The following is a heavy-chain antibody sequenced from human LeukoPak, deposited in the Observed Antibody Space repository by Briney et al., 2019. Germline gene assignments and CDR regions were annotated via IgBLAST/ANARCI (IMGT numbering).Heavy chain of an antibody. CDR1: GFTVSSKY. V-gene: IGHV3-66*01. J-gene: IGHJ4*02. Sequence: QPGGSLRLSCAASGFTVSSKYMSWVRQAPGKGLEWVSVIFNGGSTYYADSVKGRFTISTDNSKSMLYLQMNSLRAEDTAVYYCARDLFASGSYYNFFDYWAQGTLVTVSS. CDR2: IFNGGST. CDR3: ARDLFASGSYYNFFDY. D-gene: IGHD3-10*01.